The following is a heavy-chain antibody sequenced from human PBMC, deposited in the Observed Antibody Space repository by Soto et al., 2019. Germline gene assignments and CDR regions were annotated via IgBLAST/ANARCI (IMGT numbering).Heavy chain of an antibody. CDR2: IWYDGSNK. D-gene: IGHD5-18*01. Sequence: WIRQPPGKGLEWVAVIWYDGSNKYYADSAKGRFTISRDNSKNTLYLQMNSLRAEDTAVYYCAREGRSGGYSYGYGMDVWGQGTTVTVSS. V-gene: IGHV3-33*01. J-gene: IGHJ6*02. CDR3: AREGRSGGYSYGYGMDV.